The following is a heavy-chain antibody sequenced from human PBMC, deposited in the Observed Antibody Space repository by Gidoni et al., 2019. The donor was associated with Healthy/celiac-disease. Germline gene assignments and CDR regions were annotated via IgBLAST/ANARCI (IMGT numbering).Heavy chain of an antibody. J-gene: IGHJ4*02. CDR3: ARVPGYCSGGSCDAPFDY. CDR2: IYHSGST. D-gene: IGHD2-15*01. CDR1: GYSISSGYY. Sequence: QVQLQESGPGLVKPSETLSLTCAVSGYSISSGYYWGWIRQPPGKGLEWIGSIYHSGSTYYNPSLKSRVTISVDTSKNQFSLKLSSVTAADTAVYYCARVPGYCSGGSCDAPFDYWGQGTLVTVSS. V-gene: IGHV4-38-2*01.